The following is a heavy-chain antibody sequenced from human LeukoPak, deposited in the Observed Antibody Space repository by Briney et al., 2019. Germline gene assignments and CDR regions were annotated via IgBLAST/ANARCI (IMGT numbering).Heavy chain of an antibody. D-gene: IGHD6-6*01. CDR1: GFTFSSYW. V-gene: IGHV3-74*01. Sequence: GGSLRLSCAASGFTFSSYWMHWVRQAPGKGLVWVSRINSDGSTTTYADAVRGRFSISRDNAKNTLYLQMNSLRAEDTAVYYCARGLSGYASSLGYWGQGTLVTVSA. CDR3: ARGLSGYASSLGY. CDR2: INSDGSTT. J-gene: IGHJ4*02.